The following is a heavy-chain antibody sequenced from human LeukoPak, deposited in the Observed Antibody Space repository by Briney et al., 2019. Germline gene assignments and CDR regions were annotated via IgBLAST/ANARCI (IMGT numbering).Heavy chain of an antibody. CDR1: GGTFSSYA. CDR2: IIPILGIA. J-gene: IGHJ4*02. Sequence: ASVKVSCKASGGTFSSYAISWVRQAPGQGLEWMGRIIPILGIANYAQKFQGRVTITADKSTSTAYMELSSLRSEDTAVYYCAAEQGYSSGWYFDYWGQGTPVTVSS. D-gene: IGHD6-19*01. V-gene: IGHV1-69*04. CDR3: AAEQGYSSGWYFDY.